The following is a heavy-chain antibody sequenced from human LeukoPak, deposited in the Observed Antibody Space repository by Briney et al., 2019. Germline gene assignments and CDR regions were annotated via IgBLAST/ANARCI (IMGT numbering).Heavy chain of an antibody. D-gene: IGHD5-12*01. Sequence: SETLSLTCTVSGGSISTNFWSWVRQPPGKGLEWIAYVSSSGYTNYNPSLKSRVTISLDTPKNQFSLKVSSVTAADTAIYYCARDGSAYDFDSWGQGTLVTVSS. J-gene: IGHJ4*02. CDR2: VSSSGYT. V-gene: IGHV4-59*01. CDR3: ARDGSAYDFDS. CDR1: GGSISTNF.